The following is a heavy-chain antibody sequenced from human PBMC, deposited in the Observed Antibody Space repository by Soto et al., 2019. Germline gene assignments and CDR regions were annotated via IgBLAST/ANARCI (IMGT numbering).Heavy chain of an antibody. V-gene: IGHV3-23*01. CDR3: AKVDTAMATTYYYYGMDV. CDR1: GFTFSSYA. D-gene: IGHD5-18*01. Sequence: GGSLRLSCAASGFTFSSYAMSWVRQAPGKGLEWVSAISGSGGSTYYADSVKGRFTISRDNSKDTLYLQMNSLRAEDTAVYYCAKVDTAMATTYYYYGMDVWGQGTTVTV. CDR2: ISGSGGST. J-gene: IGHJ6*02.